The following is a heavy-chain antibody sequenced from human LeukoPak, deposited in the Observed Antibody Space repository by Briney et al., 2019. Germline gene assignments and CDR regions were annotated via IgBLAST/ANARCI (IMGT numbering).Heavy chain of an antibody. D-gene: IGHD2-15*01. CDR3: AKLYCSGGSCYYYFDY. Sequence: PGGSLRLSCAASGFTFSSYAMSWVRQAPGKGLEWVSAISGSGGSTYYADSVKGRFTTSRDNSKNTLYLQMNSLRAEDTAVYYCAKLYCSGGSCYYYFDYWGQGTLVTVSS. J-gene: IGHJ4*02. CDR2: ISGSGGST. CDR1: GFTFSSYA. V-gene: IGHV3-23*01.